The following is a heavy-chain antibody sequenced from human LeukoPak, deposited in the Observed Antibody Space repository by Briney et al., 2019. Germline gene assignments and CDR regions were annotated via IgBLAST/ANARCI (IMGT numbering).Heavy chain of an antibody. CDR3: ARTIFGVVGAFDI. V-gene: IGHV4-39*01. J-gene: IGHJ3*02. Sequence: SETLSLTCTVSGGSISSSSYYWGWLRQPPGKGLEWIGSIYYSGSTYYNPSLKSRVTISVDTSKNQFSLKLSSVTAADTAVYYCARTIFGVVGAFDIWGQGTMVTVSS. CDR1: GGSISSSSYY. CDR2: IYYSGST. D-gene: IGHD3-3*01.